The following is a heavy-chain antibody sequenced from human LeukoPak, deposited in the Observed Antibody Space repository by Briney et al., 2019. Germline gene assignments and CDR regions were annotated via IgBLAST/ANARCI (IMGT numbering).Heavy chain of an antibody. CDR2: VNWNGGST. Sequence: LGGSLRFSCAASGFTFDDYGMSWVRQAPGKGLEWVSGVNWNGGSTGYADSVKGRFTISRDNAKNSLYLQMNSLRAEDTALYYCARDHDIAVAGLFDYWGQGTLVTVSS. CDR3: ARDHDIAVAGLFDY. D-gene: IGHD6-19*01. V-gene: IGHV3-20*04. CDR1: GFTFDDYG. J-gene: IGHJ4*02.